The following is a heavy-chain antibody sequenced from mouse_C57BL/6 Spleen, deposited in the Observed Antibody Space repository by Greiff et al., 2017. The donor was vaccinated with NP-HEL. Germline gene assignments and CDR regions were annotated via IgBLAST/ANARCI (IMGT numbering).Heavy chain of an antibody. J-gene: IGHJ2*01. Sequence: VQLQQSGPELVKPGASVKISCKASGYAFSSSWMNWVKQRPGKGLEWIGRIYPGDGDTNYNGKFKGKATLTVDKPSSTAYMQLSSLTSEDSAVYYCAAANWDEGLFDYWGQGTTLTVSS. CDR1: GYAFSSSW. D-gene: IGHD4-1*01. CDR3: AAANWDEGLFDY. V-gene: IGHV1-82*01. CDR2: IYPGDGDT.